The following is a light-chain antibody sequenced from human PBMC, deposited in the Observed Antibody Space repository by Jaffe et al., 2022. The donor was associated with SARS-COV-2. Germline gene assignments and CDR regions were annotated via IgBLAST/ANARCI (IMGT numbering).Light chain of an antibody. CDR3: QQYVTSPFT. CDR1: QSVSSNY. J-gene: IGKJ2*01. CDR2: GAS. V-gene: IGKV3-20*01. Sequence: EIVLTQSPGTLSLSPGQRATLSCRASQSVSSNYLAWYQQKPGQAPRLLVYGASSRATGIPDRFSGSGSGTVFTLSIFRLEPEDFAVYYCQQYVTSPFTFGQGTRLEIK.